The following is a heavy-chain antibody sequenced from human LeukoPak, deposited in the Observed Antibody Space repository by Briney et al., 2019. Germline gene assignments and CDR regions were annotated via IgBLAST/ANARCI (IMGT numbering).Heavy chain of an antibody. V-gene: IGHV4-31*03. CDR3: ARGGTWYYAFDY. J-gene: IGHJ4*02. Sequence: PSQTLSLTCIVSGGSISSGGDLWSWFRQHPGKGLEWIGYIYYNGFTYYNPSLKSRVTISVDTSKNQFSLEVSSVTAADTAVYYCARGGTWYYAFDYWGQGTLVTVSS. CDR1: GGSISSGGDL. D-gene: IGHD2-15*01. CDR2: IYYNGFT.